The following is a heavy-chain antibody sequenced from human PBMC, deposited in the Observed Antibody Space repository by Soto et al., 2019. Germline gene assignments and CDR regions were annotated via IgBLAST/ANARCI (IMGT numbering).Heavy chain of an antibody. CDR3: AKGIIGTTGLDY. CDR2: ISGSGGNT. J-gene: IGHJ4*02. CDR1: GFTFDTYA. V-gene: IGHV3-23*01. Sequence: PGGFLRLSCAASGFTFDTYAMSWVRQAPGKGLEWVSSISGSGGNTYFADSVMGRFTISRDNSKNTLFLQMNSLRAEDTAVYYCAKGIIGTTGLDYWGQGTLVTVSS. D-gene: IGHD1-1*01.